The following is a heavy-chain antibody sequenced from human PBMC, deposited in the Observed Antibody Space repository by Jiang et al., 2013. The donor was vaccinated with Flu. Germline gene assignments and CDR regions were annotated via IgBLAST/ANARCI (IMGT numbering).Heavy chain of an antibody. Sequence: LLKPSETLSLTCAVYGGSFSGYYWSWVRQPPGKGLEWIGEINHSGSTNYNPSLKSRVTISVDTSKNQFSLKLSSVTAADTAVYYCARGTIVVVISNYHYYGMDVWGQRDHGHRLL. V-gene: IGHV4-34*01. CDR3: ARGTIVVVISNYHYYGMDV. CDR2: INHSGST. D-gene: IGHD3-22*01. J-gene: IGHJ6*04. CDR1: GGSFSGYY.